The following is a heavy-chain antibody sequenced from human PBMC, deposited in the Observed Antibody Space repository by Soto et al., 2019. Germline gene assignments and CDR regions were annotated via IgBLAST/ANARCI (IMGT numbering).Heavy chain of an antibody. V-gene: IGHV4-59*12. CDR1: GGSISSYY. J-gene: IGHJ4*02. CDR2: IYYSGST. CDR3: ASKYYDSSGYYYTLGY. Sequence: SETLSLTCTVSGGSISSYYWSWIRQPPGKGLEWIGYIYYSGSTNYNPSLKSRVTISVDTSKNQFSLKLSSVTAADTAVFYCASKYYDSSGYYYTLGYWGQGTLVTVAS. D-gene: IGHD3-22*01.